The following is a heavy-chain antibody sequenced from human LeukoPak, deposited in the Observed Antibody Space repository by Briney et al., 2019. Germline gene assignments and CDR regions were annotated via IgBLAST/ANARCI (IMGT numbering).Heavy chain of an antibody. D-gene: IGHD3-22*01. CDR1: GFTFSSYA. Sequence: PGGSLRLSCAASGFTFSSYAMSWVRQAPGKGLEWVSAISGSGGSTYYADSVKGRFTISRDNSKNTLYLQMNSLRAEDTAVYYCAKDASAYYDSSGYYLDYWGQGTLVTVSS. CDR2: ISGSGGST. V-gene: IGHV3-23*01. CDR3: AKDASAYYDSSGYYLDY. J-gene: IGHJ4*02.